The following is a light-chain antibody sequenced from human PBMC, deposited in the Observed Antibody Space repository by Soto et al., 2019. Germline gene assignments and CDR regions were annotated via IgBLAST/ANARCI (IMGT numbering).Light chain of an antibody. V-gene: IGKV3-20*01. CDR2: GTS. CDR1: QSVSSN. Sequence: IVINHAPATPSVSPGERAPPFRRASQSVSSNLAWYQQQPGQAPRLIMSGTSNRATGTPDRFSGSGSGTDFTLTISRLEPEDVAVYYCQQYGSSGRTFGQGTKVDIK. J-gene: IGKJ1*01. CDR3: QQYGSSGRT.